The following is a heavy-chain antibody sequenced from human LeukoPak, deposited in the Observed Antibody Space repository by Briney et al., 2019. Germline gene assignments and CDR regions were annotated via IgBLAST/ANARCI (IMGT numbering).Heavy chain of an antibody. CDR1: GGSISSYY. CDR2: IYYSWST. D-gene: IGHD4-17*01. CDR3: ARGNGEPYYFDY. V-gene: IGHV4-59*01. J-gene: IGHJ4*02. Sequence: SETLSLTCTVSGGSISSYYWSWIRQPPGKGLEWIGYIYYSWSTNYNPSLKSRVTISVDTSKNQFSLKLSSVTAADTAVYYCARGNGEPYYFDYWGQGTLVTVSS.